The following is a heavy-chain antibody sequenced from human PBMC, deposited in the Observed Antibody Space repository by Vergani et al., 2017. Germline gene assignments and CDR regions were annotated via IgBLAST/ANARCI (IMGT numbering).Heavy chain of an antibody. D-gene: IGHD1-26*01. CDR2: IYYSGST. CDR3: ARRDRSYLTFDY. J-gene: IGHJ4*02. Sequence: QVQLQQWGAGLLKPSETLSLTCAVYGGSFSGYYWSWIRQPPGKGLEWIGSIYYSGSTYYNPSLKSRVTISVDTSKNQFSLKLSSVTAADTAVYYCARRDRSYLTFDYWGQGTLVTVSS. V-gene: IGHV4-34*01. CDR1: GGSFSGYY.